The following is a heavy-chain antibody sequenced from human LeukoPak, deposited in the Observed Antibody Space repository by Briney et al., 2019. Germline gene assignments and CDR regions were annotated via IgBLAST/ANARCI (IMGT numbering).Heavy chain of an antibody. Sequence: PGGSLRLSCAASGFTFTTYWMQWVRQAPRQGQVWVSRINSDGSSTNYADSVKGRFSISRDNARNTVYLQMNSLRAEDTAVYFCARLRCDVGDCYSAGQNFWGQGTLVTVSS. V-gene: IGHV3-74*01. CDR1: GFTFTTYW. CDR2: INSDGSST. CDR3: ARLRCDVGDCYSAGQNF. D-gene: IGHD2-21*02. J-gene: IGHJ4*02.